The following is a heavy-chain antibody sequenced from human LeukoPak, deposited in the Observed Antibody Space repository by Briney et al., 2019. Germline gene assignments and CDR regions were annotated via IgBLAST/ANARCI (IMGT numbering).Heavy chain of an antibody. CDR2: LSSDGVNK. D-gene: IGHD3-3*01. J-gene: IGHJ4*02. V-gene: IGHV3-30-3*01. CDR3: ARDPGTIFDVLNFPFDV. CDR1: GFTFSSYV. Sequence: GGSLRLSCAASGFTFSSYVMHWVRQTPGKGLEWVAILSSDGVNKRYADFVQGRFTVSRDNFKNTLYLQMDSLTAEDTAFYYCARDPGTIFDVLNFPFDVWGQGTLVTVSS.